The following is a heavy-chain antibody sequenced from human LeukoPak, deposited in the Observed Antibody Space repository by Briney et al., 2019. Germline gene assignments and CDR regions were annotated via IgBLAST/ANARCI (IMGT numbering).Heavy chain of an antibody. J-gene: IGHJ4*02. D-gene: IGHD3-9*01. CDR3: VRGLGTGSY. CDR1: GFSFSSYW. V-gene: IGHV3-7*03. Sequence: GGSLRLSCAVSGFSFSSYWMSWVRQAPGKGLEWVANIKQDGSQKYYVDSVKGRFTISRDNAKNSLYLQMNSLRVEDTAVYYCVRGLGTGSYWGQGTLVTVSP. CDR2: IKQDGSQK.